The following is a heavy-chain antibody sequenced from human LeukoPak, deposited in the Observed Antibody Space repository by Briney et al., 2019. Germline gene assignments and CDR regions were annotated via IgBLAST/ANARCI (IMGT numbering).Heavy chain of an antibody. J-gene: IGHJ6*02. CDR1: GLTVSNNY. Sequence: GGSLRLSCAVSGLTVSNNYMSWVRQAPGKGLEWVSVIYSGGSTYYADSVKGRFTISRDNSKNTVYLQMNSLRDEDTAVYYCAPRSPGFGMDVWGQGTTVTVSS. CDR2: IYSGGST. V-gene: IGHV3-53*01. CDR3: APRSPGFGMDV.